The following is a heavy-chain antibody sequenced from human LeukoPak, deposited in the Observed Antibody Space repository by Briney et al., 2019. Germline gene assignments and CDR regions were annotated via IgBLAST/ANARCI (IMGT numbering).Heavy chain of an antibody. Sequence: ASVKVSCKASGYTFTGYYMHWVRQAPGQGLEWTGWINPNSGGTNYAQKFQGRVTMTRDTSISTAYMELSRLRSDDTAVYYCARVMTTVVSDAFDIWGQGTMVTVSS. CDR3: ARVMTTVVSDAFDI. V-gene: IGHV1-2*02. D-gene: IGHD4-23*01. CDR1: GYTFTGYY. CDR2: INPNSGGT. J-gene: IGHJ3*02.